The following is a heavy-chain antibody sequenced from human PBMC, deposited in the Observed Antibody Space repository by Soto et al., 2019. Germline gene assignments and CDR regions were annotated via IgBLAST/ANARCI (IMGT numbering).Heavy chain of an antibody. D-gene: IGHD5-18*01. Sequence: SETLSLTCTVSGVSITSSSYYWGWIRQPPGKGLECIGTIYSGGSTYYNPSLKSRVTISVDTSKNQFSLKLSSVTAADTAVYFCARVQGGGGAMVHNYWGQGTLVTVSS. J-gene: IGHJ4*02. V-gene: IGHV4-39*01. CDR1: GVSITSSSYY. CDR2: IYSGGST. CDR3: ARVQGGGGAMVHNY.